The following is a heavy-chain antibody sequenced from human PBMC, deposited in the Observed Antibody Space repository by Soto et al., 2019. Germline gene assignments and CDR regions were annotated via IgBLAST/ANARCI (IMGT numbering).Heavy chain of an antibody. J-gene: IGHJ5*02. V-gene: IGHV4-31*03. Sequence: QVQLQESGPGLVKPSQTLSLTCTVSGGSISSGGYYWSWIRQHPGKGLEWIGYIYYSGSTYYNPSVKSRVTLSVDTSKDQFSLGLSSVSASVTAVYYCAKSGYSYGPNPLLSWGQGTLVTVSS. D-gene: IGHD5-18*01. CDR1: GGSISSGGYY. CDR2: IYYSGST. CDR3: AKSGYSYGPNPLLS.